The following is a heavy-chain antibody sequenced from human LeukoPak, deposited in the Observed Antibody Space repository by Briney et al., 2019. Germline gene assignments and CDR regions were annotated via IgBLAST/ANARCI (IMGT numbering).Heavy chain of an antibody. CDR3: ARDVGVYCSSTSCSDY. CDR2: INPNSGGT. V-gene: IGHV1-2*02. J-gene: IGHJ4*02. CDR1: GYTFTGYY. D-gene: IGHD2-2*01. Sequence: ASVKVSCKASGYTFTGYYMHWVRQAPGQGLEWMGWINPNSGGTNYAQKFQGRVTMNRDKSISTAYMELSRLRSDDTAVYYCARDVGVYCSSTSCSDYWGQGTLVTASS.